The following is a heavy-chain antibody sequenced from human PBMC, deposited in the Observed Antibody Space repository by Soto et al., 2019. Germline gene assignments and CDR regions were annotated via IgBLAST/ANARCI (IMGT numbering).Heavy chain of an antibody. J-gene: IGHJ4*02. CDR3: AREGGYSSSWYDKGFDY. Sequence: ASVKVSCKASGYTFTGYDISWVRQAPGQGLEWMGWISAYNGNTNYAQKLQGRVTMTTDTSASTAYMELRSLRSDDTAVYYCAREGGYSSSWYDKGFDYWGQGTLVTVSS. CDR1: GYTFTGYD. CDR2: ISAYNGNT. D-gene: IGHD6-13*01. V-gene: IGHV1-18*04.